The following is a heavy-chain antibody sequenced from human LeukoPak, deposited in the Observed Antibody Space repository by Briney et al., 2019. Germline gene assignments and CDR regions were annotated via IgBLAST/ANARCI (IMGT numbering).Heavy chain of an antibody. Sequence: GRSLRLSCAASGFTFSSYAMHWVRQAPGKGLEWVAVISYDGSNKYYADSVKGRFTISRDNSKNTLYLQMNSLGAEDTAVYYCARDQSALYCSSTSCYLANYYYYGMDVWGQGTTVTVSS. CDR1: GFTFSSYA. D-gene: IGHD2-2*01. CDR3: ARDQSALYCSSTSCYLANYYYYGMDV. V-gene: IGHV3-30*04. J-gene: IGHJ6*02. CDR2: ISYDGSNK.